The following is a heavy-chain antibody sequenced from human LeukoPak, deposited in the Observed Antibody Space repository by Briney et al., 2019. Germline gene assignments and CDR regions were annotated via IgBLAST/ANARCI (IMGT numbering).Heavy chain of an antibody. J-gene: IGHJ4*02. V-gene: IGHV1-8*01. CDR2: MNPNSGNT. Sequence: ASVKVSCKASGYTFTSYDINWVRQATGQGLEWMGWMNPNSGNTGYAQKFQGRVTMTRSTSISTAYMELSSLRSEDTAVYYCARSREAMANFDYWGQGTLVTVSS. D-gene: IGHD5-18*01. CDR3: ARSREAMANFDY. CDR1: GYTFTSYD.